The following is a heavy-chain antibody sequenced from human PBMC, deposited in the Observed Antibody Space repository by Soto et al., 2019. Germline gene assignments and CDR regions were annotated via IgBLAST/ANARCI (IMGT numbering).Heavy chain of an antibody. CDR1: GGSISSYY. CDR2: IYYSGST. CDR3: ARGGWYLDF. D-gene: IGHD2-15*01. V-gene: IGHV4-59*01. Sequence: SETLSLTCTVSGGSISSYYWTWIRQPPGKGLEWIGYIYYSGSTNYNPSLKSRVTISVETSKSQFSLKLSSVTTADTAVYYCARGGWYLDFWGQGTLVTVSS. J-gene: IGHJ4*02.